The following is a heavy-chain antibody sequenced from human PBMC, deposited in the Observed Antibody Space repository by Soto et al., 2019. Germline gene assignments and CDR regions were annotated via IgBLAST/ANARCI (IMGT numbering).Heavy chain of an antibody. CDR3: AGDRGGYGPPDV. Sequence: QVQLVESGGGLVKPGGSLRLSCAASGFSFSDSYMSWVRQAPGKGLEWVAYISGSSGYTGYADSVKGRFTISRDNAKNSRYLQMNSLRVECTAVYYRAGDRGGYGPPDVWGQGTTVPVSS. CDR2: ISGSSGYT. CDR1: GFSFSDSY. D-gene: IGHD3-10*01. J-gene: IGHJ6*02. V-gene: IGHV3-11*06.